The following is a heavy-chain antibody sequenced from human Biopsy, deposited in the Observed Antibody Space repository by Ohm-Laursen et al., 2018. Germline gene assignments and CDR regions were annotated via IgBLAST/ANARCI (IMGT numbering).Heavy chain of an antibody. CDR3: AKEVFSAVGTSGFDP. D-gene: IGHD1/OR15-1a*01. CDR1: GFTFSNYA. Sequence: SLRLSCTASGFTFSNYAMSWVRQALGKGLEWVSGISGSGGRTYYAESMKGRFTISRDNSKKQVYLQMKSLRAEDTAVYYCAKEVFSAVGTSGFDPWGQGTLVTVSS. V-gene: IGHV3-23*01. CDR2: ISGSGGRT. J-gene: IGHJ5*02.